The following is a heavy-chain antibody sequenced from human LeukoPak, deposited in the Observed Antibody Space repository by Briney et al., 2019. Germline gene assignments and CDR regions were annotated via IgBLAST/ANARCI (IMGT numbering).Heavy chain of an antibody. D-gene: IGHD6-19*01. Sequence: PGGSLRLSCAASGSTFSSYWMSWVRQAPGKGLEWVADIKHDGSEQYYVDSVKGRFTISRDNAKNSLYLQMNSLRAEDTAVYYCARDTSGRSGWHHFDNWGQGTLVTVSS. V-gene: IGHV3-7*01. CDR3: ARDTSGRSGWHHFDN. J-gene: IGHJ4*02. CDR1: GSTFSSYW. CDR2: IKHDGSEQ.